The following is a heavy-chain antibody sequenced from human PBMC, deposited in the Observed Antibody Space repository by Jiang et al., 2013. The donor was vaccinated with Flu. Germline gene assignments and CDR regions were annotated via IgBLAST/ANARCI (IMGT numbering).Heavy chain of an antibody. V-gene: IGHV4-38-2*01. CDR3: ATVAGPRYFDY. Sequence: GSGLVKPSETLSLTCAVSGYSISSAYYWGWIRQPPGKGLEWIGTIFHNGGTFYNPSLNSRVTISLDTSKNQFSLKLTSVTAAGTAVYYCATVAGPRYFDYWGQGTLVTVSS. D-gene: IGHD6-19*01. J-gene: IGHJ4*02. CDR1: GYSISSAYY. CDR2: IFHNGGT.